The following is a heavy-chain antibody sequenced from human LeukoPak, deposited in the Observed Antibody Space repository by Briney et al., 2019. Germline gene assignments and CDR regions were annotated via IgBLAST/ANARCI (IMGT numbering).Heavy chain of an antibody. CDR3: AKDAENGSGWFDP. D-gene: IGHD5-24*01. CDR2: INPNGGGT. V-gene: IGHV1-2*04. CDR1: GYTFTEYY. Sequence: ASVKVSCKTSGYTFTEYYIHWARQAPGQGPEWMGWINPNGGGTNYAQKFQGWVTMTMDTSITTVYMELSRLKSDDTAVYYCAKDAENGSGWFDPWGQGTLVTVSS. J-gene: IGHJ5*02.